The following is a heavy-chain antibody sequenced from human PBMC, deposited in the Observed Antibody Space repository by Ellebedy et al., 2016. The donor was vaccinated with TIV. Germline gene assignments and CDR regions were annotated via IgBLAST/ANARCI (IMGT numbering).Heavy chain of an antibody. CDR3: ARDPIQGDGYKVDY. Sequence: AASVKVSCKASGNTFTAYYIHWVRQAPGQGLEWMGCINTDNGDTRYGQKFQGRVTMTRDTAIRTTYMELSSPRSDDTALYYCARDPIQGDGYKVDYWGQGTLVTVSS. J-gene: IGHJ4*02. D-gene: IGHD5-24*01. CDR2: INTDNGDT. V-gene: IGHV1-2*02. CDR1: GNTFTAYY.